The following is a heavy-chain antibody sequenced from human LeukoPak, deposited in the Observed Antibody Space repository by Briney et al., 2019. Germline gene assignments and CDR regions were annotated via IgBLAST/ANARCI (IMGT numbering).Heavy chain of an antibody. D-gene: IGHD3-22*01. J-gene: IGHJ1*01. Sequence: ASVKVSCKASGGTFSSYAISWVRQAPGQGLEWMGGIIPIFGTANYAQKFQGRVTITTDESTSTAYMELSSLRSEDTAVYYCARAAFTYYYDSSGQEYFQHWGQGTLVTVSS. V-gene: IGHV1-69*05. CDR3: ARAAFTYYYDSSGQEYFQH. CDR2: IIPIFGTA. CDR1: GGTFSSYA.